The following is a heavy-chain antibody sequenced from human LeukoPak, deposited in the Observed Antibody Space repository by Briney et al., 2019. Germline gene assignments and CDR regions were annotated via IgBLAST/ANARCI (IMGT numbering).Heavy chain of an antibody. V-gene: IGHV4-39*07. Sequence: PSETLSLTCTVSGGSISSSSYYWGWIRQPPGKGLEWIGSTYYSGSPYYNPSLKSRVTMSVDTSKNQFSLKLSSVTAADTAVYYCARVFGYYYLTGWFDPWGQGTLVTVSS. CDR2: TYYSGSP. D-gene: IGHD3-10*01. J-gene: IGHJ5*02. CDR1: GGSISSSSYY. CDR3: ARVFGYYYLTGWFDP.